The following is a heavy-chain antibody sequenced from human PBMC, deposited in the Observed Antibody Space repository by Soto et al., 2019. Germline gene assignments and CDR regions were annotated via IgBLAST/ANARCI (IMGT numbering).Heavy chain of an antibody. CDR3: ARDGVLLWFRFYYYFMDV. CDR1: GYTFTSYA. D-gene: IGHD3-10*01. V-gene: IGHV1-3*01. J-gene: IGHJ6*03. Sequence: QVQLVQSGAEVKKPGASVKVSCKASGYTFTSYAMHWVRQAPGQRLEWMGWINAGNGNTKYSQKFQGSVTITRDTSASTAYMELSSLRSEDTAVYDCARDGVLLWFRFYYYFMDVWGQGTTVTVSS. CDR2: INAGNGNT.